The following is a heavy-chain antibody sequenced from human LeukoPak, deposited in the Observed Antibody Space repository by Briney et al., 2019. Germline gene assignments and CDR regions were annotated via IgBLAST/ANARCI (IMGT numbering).Heavy chain of an antibody. V-gene: IGHV3-48*03. CDR2: ISSSGSIM. D-gene: IGHD6-6*01. J-gene: IGHJ4*02. CDR1: GFSFSSYE. CDR3: SGQYSSSSVVDY. Sequence: PGRSLRLSCAASGFSFSSYEMNWVRQAPGKGLEWVSYISSSGSIMYSADSVKGRFTISRDNAKNSLYLQMNSLRAEDTAIYYCSGQYSSSSVVDYWGQGTLVTVSS.